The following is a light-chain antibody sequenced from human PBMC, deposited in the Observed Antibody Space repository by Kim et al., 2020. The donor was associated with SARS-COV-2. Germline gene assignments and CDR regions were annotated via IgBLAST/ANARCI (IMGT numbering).Light chain of an antibody. CDR1: SSDVVGYNY. V-gene: IGLV2-14*03. CDR3: SSYTSSTVV. Sequence: PGQSITISCTGTSSDVVGYNYVYWYQQHPGKAPKLMIYDVSNRPSGVSNRFSGSKSGNTASLTISGLQAEDEADYYCSSYTSSTVVFGGGTQLTVL. CDR2: DVS. J-gene: IGLJ2*01.